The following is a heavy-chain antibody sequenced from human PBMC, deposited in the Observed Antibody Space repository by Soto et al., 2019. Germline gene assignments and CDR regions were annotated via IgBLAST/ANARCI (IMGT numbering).Heavy chain of an antibody. CDR1: GFTFSSYW. D-gene: IGHD2-15*01. V-gene: IGHV3-7*05. J-gene: IGHJ4*02. Sequence: EVQLVESGGGLVQPGGSLRLSCAASGFTFSSYWMSWVRQAPGKGLEWVANIKQDGSEKYYVDSVKGRFTISRDNAKNSLYLQMNSLRAEDTAVYYCARAIVVVVAAIGYWGQGTLVTVSS. CDR3: ARAIVVVVAAIGY. CDR2: IKQDGSEK.